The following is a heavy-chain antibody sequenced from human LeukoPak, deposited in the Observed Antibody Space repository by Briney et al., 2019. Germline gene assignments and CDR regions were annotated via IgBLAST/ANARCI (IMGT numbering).Heavy chain of an antibody. J-gene: IGHJ3*02. Sequence: PGGSLRLSCAASGFTFSNYGMNWVRQAPGKGLEWVSFTDTSGRYVYYGDSVKGRFTISRDNAKNLLFLQMNGLWAEDTALYYCARGRSITLLRGVAMSDGFDIWGQGAMAAVSS. D-gene: IGHD3-10*01. CDR2: TDTSGRYV. CDR3: ARGRSITLLRGVAMSDGFDI. V-gene: IGHV3-21*06. CDR1: GFTFSNYG.